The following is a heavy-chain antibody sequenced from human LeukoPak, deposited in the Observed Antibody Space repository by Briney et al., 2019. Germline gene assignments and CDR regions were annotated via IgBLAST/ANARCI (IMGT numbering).Heavy chain of an antibody. V-gene: IGHV3-30*18. CDR2: ISYDGSNK. Sequence: GGSLRLSCAASGFTFSSYGMHWVRQAPGKGLEWVAVISYDGSNKYYADSVKGRFTISRDNSKNTLYLQMNSLRAEDTAVYYCAKEGYYGSGRTSFDIWGQGTMVTVSP. J-gene: IGHJ3*02. CDR3: AKEGYYGSGRTSFDI. D-gene: IGHD3-10*01. CDR1: GFTFSSYG.